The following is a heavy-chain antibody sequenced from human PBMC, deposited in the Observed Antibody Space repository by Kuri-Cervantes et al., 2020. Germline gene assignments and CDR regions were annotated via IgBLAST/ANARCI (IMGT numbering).Heavy chain of an antibody. CDR3: VRTCSGGSCGYFDY. D-gene: IGHD2-15*01. V-gene: IGHV3-30-3*01. CDR2: ISYDGSNK. J-gene: IGHJ4*02. CDR1: GFTFSSYA. Sequence: GGSLRLSCAASGFTFSSYAMHWVRQAPGKGLEWVAVISYDGSNKYYADSVKGRFTISRDNSKNTLYLQMNSLRAEDTAVYYCVRTCSGGSCGYFDYWGQGTLVTVSS.